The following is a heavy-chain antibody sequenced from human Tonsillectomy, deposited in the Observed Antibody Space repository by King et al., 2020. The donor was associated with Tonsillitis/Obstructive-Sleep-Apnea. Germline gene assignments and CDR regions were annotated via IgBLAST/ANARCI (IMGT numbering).Heavy chain of an antibody. J-gene: IGHJ5*02. CDR1: GDSIRSYY. V-gene: IGHV4-59*01. CDR2: VFYSGST. Sequence: QLQESGPGLVKPSETLSLTCSVSGDSIRSYYWSWIRQPPGKGLEWIGYVFYSGSTNYNPSLKSRVTISVDTSKSQFSLKLSSVTAADTAVYYCARDVTYNDFWSGFNWFDPWGQGTLVIVSS. CDR3: ARDVTYNDFWSGFNWFDP. D-gene: IGHD3-3*01.